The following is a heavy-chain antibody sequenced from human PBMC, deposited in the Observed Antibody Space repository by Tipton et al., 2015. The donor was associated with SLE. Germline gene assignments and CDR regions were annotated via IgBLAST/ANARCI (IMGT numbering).Heavy chain of an antibody. J-gene: IGHJ4*02. CDR3: ARKSYGILTGLY. D-gene: IGHD3-9*01. CDR2: IYYSGST. V-gene: IGHV4-31*03. Sequence: TLSLTCTVSGGSISSGGYYWSWIRQHPGKGLEWIGYIYYSGSTYYNPSLKSRVTISVDTSKNQFSLKLSSVTAADTAVYYCARKSYGILTGLYWGQGTLVTISS. CDR1: GGSISSGGYY.